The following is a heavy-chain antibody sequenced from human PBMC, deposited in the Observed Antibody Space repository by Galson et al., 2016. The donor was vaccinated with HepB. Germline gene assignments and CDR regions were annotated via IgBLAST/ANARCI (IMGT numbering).Heavy chain of an antibody. CDR2: VSHSSTYV. J-gene: IGHJ2*01. D-gene: IGHD6-6*01. CDR1: GFTFDNYT. Sequence: SLRLSCAASGFTFDNYTMNWLRQAPGKGLEWVSSVSHSSTYVYYADSVEGRFTISRDNGKNSLYLEMNSLRVEDTAGFYCARSLGWYFDVWGRGTLVTVSS. CDR3: ARSLGWYFDV. V-gene: IGHV3-21*01.